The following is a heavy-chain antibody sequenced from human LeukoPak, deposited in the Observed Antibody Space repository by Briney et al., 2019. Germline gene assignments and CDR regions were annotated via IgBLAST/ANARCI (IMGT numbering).Heavy chain of an antibody. J-gene: IGHJ6*02. CDR1: GGSFSGYY. CDR3: ARGPRYYGSGRYYYYYGMDV. D-gene: IGHD3-10*01. CDR2: INHSGST. V-gene: IGHV4-34*01. Sequence: PSETLSLTCAVYGGSFSGYYWSWIRQPPGKGLEWIGEINHSGSTNYNPSLKSRVTISVDTSKNQFSLKLSSVTAADTAVYYCARGPRYYGSGRYYYYYGMDVWGQGTTVTVSS.